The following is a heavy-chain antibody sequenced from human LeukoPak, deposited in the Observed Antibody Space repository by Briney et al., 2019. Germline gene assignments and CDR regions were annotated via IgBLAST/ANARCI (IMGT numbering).Heavy chain of an antibody. CDR3: ARVFLGRSAAAGQGLGY. V-gene: IGHV1-2*02. CDR2: INPNSGGT. CDR1: GYTFTGYY. J-gene: IGHJ4*02. D-gene: IGHD6-13*01. Sequence: RASVKVSCKVSGYTFTGYYMHWVRQAPGQGLEWMGWINPNSGGTNYAQKFQGRVTMTRDTSISAAYMELSRLRSDDTAVYYCARVFLGRSAAAGQGLGYWGQGTLVTVSS.